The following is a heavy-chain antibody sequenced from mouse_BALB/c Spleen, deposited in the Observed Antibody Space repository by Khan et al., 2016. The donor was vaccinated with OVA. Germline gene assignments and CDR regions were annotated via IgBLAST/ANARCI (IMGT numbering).Heavy chain of an antibody. CDR3: ARGNFYAMDY. Sequence: QVQLKESGPGLVAPSQSLSITCTVSGFSLTSYGVHWVRQPPGKGLEWLIVIWSDGASTYNSALKSRLSISKDNSKSQVFLKMNSLQTDDTAMYYCARGNFYAMDYWGQGTSVTVSS. CDR2: IWSDGAS. J-gene: IGHJ4*01. V-gene: IGHV2-6*02. CDR1: GFSLTSYG. D-gene: IGHD2-1*01.